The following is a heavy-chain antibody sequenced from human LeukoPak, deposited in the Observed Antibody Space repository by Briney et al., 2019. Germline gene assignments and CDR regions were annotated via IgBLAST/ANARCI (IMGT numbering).Heavy chain of an antibody. Sequence: SETLSLTCTVSGGSISSYYWSWIRQPPGKGLEWIGYIYYSGSTNYSPSLKGRVTISVDTSKNQFSLKLSSVTAADTAVCYCARLAATGLTLDYWGPGILVTVSS. J-gene: IGHJ4*02. CDR2: IYYSGST. CDR3: ARLAATGLTLDY. V-gene: IGHV4-59*01. D-gene: IGHD6-13*01. CDR1: GGSISSYY.